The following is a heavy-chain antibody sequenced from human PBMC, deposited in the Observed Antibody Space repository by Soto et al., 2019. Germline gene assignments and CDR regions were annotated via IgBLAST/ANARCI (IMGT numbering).Heavy chain of an antibody. CDR2: IWYDGSNK. CDR1: GFTFSSYG. D-gene: IGHD6-13*01. V-gene: IGHV3-33*01. CDR3: ARSSSSWYENYYYGMDV. Sequence: PGGSLRLSCAASGFTFSSYGMHWVRQAPGKGLEWVAVIWYDGSNKYYADSVKGRFTISRDNSKNTLYPQMNSLRAEDTAVYYCARSSSSWYENYYYGMDVWGQGTTGTVSS. J-gene: IGHJ6*02.